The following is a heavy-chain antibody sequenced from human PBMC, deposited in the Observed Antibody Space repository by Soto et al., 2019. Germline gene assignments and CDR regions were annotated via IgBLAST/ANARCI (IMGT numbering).Heavy chain of an antibody. CDR2: INAGNGNT. D-gene: IGHD6-25*01. CDR3: ARGHSRGYSTFEY. J-gene: IGHJ4*02. CDR1: GYTFTSYA. Sequence: GASVKVSCKASGYTFTSYAMHWVRQAPGQRLEWMGWINAGNGNTKYSQKFQGWVTMTRDTSISTAYMELSRLRSDDTAVYYCARGHSRGYSTFEYWGQGTLVTVSS. V-gene: IGHV1-3*01.